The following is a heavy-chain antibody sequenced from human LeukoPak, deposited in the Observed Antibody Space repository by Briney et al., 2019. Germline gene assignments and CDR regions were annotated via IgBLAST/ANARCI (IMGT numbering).Heavy chain of an antibody. Sequence: GGSLRLSCAGSGFTFSIHAMSWVRQAPGKGLEWVSTIGGGDTYYADSVKGRFTISRDDSQSAVHLQMNRLRAEDTALYYCAKDWIPYNRVFDCFDFWGQGTLVTVSS. CDR1: GFTFSIHA. V-gene: IGHV3-23*01. CDR3: AKDWIPYNRVFDCFDF. CDR2: IGGGDT. D-gene: IGHD1-1*01. J-gene: IGHJ4*02.